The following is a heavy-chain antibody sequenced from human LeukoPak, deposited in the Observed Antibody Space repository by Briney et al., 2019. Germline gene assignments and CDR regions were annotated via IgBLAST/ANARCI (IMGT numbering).Heavy chain of an antibody. D-gene: IGHD6-13*01. CDR3: ARGRGSSWYFDY. CDR1: GFTFSSYG. V-gene: IGHV3-33*01. CDR2: IWDDGSNQ. J-gene: IGHJ4*02. Sequence: RGSLRLSCAASGFTFSSYGMHWVRLAPGKGLEWVAVIWDDGSNQKYADSVKGRFTISRDNSKNTLYLQMNSLRAEDTAVYYCARGRGSSWYFDYWGQGTLVTVSS.